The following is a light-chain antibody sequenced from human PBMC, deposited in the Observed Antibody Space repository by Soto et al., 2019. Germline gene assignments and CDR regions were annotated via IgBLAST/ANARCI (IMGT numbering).Light chain of an antibody. CDR3: LQDYNFPFT. J-gene: IGKJ4*01. Sequence: AIQMTQSPSSLSASVGDRVTIICRASQDIRNDLGWYQQKPGEAPKVLIYAASSLQSGVPSRFSGGGSGTDFTLTIRSLQPEDFATYYCLQDYNFPFTFGGGTKVEIK. V-gene: IGKV1-6*01. CDR2: AAS. CDR1: QDIRND.